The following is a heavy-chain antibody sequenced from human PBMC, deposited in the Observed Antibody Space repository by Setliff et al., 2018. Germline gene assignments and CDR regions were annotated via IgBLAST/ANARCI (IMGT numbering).Heavy chain of an antibody. CDR1: GYTFTGHY. Sequence: GASVKVSCKASGYTFTGHYMYWVRQAPGQGLEWMGWINTKTGDPTYAQGYTGRFAFSLDTSDSATYLDISNLKAEDTATYYCARADHLVTTTFDYWGQGTLVTVS. CDR2: INTKTGDP. V-gene: IGHV7-4-1*02. J-gene: IGHJ4*01. CDR3: ARADHLVTTTFDY. D-gene: IGHD4-17*01.